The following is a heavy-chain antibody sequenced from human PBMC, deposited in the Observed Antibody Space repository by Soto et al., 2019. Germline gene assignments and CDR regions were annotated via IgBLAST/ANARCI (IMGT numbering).Heavy chain of an antibody. CDR2: IYYGGNT. J-gene: IGHJ4*02. CDR1: GGSVTSTNNY. Sequence: PSETLSLTCTVTGGSVTSTNNYWGWIRQPPGKGLEWIGSIYYGGNTYYNPSLKSRLTISVDTSKNQFSLKLTSVTAADTAVYYCATLTGYFDYWGQGTRVTVSS. V-gene: IGHV4-39*01. CDR3: ATLTGYFDY. D-gene: IGHD2-8*02.